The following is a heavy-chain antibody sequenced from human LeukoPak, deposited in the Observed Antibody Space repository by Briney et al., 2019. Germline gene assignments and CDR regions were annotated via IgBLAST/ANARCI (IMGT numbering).Heavy chain of an antibody. J-gene: IGHJ6*03. CDR2: ISSSSTTL. D-gene: IGHD3-3*01. CDR3: ARDDREADYDFWSGTAHYYYYYMDV. V-gene: IGHV3-48*01. CDR1: GFTFSSYS. Sequence: GGSLRLSCAASGFTFSSYSMNWVRQAPGKGLEWVSYISSSSTTLFYADSVKGRFTISRDNAKNSLYLQMNSLRAEDTAVYYCARDDREADYDFWSGTAHYYYYYMDVWGKGTTVTVSS.